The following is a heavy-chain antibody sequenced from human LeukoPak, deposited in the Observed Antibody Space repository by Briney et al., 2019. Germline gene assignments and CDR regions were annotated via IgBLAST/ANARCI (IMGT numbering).Heavy chain of an antibody. D-gene: IGHD2-2*01. J-gene: IGHJ4*02. CDR3: VSFYETY. CDR2: INGDGSWT. CDR1: GNYW. Sequence: GGPLRLSCAASGNYWMHWVRQAPGKGLVWVSHINGDGSWTTYADSVKGRFTISKDNAKNTVYLQMNNLRAEDTAVYYCVSFYETYWGRGTLVTVSS. V-gene: IGHV3-74*01.